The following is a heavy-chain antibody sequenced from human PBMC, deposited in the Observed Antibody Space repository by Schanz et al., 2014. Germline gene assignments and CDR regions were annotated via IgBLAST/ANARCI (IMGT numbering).Heavy chain of an antibody. CDR1: GYTFTRSG. CDR2: IGGSDGNT. Sequence: QVQLVQSGGEVKTPGASVKVSCKASGYTFTRSGISWVRQAPGQGLEWMGWIGGSDGNTNFAQKFQGRVTMTTDTSTSTVYMELRSLTSDDSAVYYCARAGQDFEYSSLSPIWYFDLWGRGTLVTVSS. J-gene: IGHJ2*01. CDR3: ARAGQDFEYSSLSPIWYFDL. V-gene: IGHV1-18*01. D-gene: IGHD6-6*01.